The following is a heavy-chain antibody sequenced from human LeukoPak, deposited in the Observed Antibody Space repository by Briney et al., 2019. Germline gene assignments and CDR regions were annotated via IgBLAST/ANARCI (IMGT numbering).Heavy chain of an antibody. J-gene: IGHJ4*02. CDR1: GGSISSSSYY. D-gene: IGHD6-13*01. CDR3: ARGGPGAAGTVY. CDR2: IYYSGST. V-gene: IGHV4-39*07. Sequence: PSENLSLTCTVSGGSISSSSYYWGWIRQPPGKGLEWIGSIYYSGSTYYNPSLKSRVTISVDTSKNQFSLKLSSVTAADTAVYYCARGGPGAAGTVYWGQGTLVTVSS.